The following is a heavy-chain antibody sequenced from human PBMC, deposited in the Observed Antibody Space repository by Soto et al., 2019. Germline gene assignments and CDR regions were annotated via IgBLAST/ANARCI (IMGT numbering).Heavy chain of an antibody. D-gene: IGHD6-19*01. J-gene: IGHJ6*02. CDR2: IYSGGST. CDR1: GFTVSSNY. V-gene: IGHV3-53*01. Sequence: GGSLRLSCAASGFTVSSNYMSWVRQAPGKGLEWVSVIYSGGSTYYADSVKGRFTISRDNSKNTLYLQMNSLRAEDTAVYYCAREKIAVAGIDYYYYYGMDVWGQGTTVTVSS. CDR3: AREKIAVAGIDYYYYYGMDV.